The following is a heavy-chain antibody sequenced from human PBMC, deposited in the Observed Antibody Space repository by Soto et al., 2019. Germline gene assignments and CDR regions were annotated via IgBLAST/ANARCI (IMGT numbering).Heavy chain of an antibody. CDR2: IIPIFGTA. CDR1: GGTFSSYA. Sequence: GASVKVSCKASGGTFSSYAISWVRQAPGQGLEWMGGIIPIFGTANYAQKFQGRVTITADESTSTAYMELSSLRSEDTAVYYCARDDLGGYYYGMDGWGQGTTVTVSS. J-gene: IGHJ6*02. CDR3: ARDDLGGYYYGMDG. V-gene: IGHV1-69*13.